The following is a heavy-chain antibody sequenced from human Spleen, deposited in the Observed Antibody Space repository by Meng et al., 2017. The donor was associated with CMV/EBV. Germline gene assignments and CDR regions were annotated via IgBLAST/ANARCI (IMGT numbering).Heavy chain of an antibody. D-gene: IGHD3-22*01. CDR1: GFNLGN. J-gene: IGHJ3*02. CDR3: ARASHYYDSAFDI. Sequence: GGSLRLSCAASGFNLGNMHWVRQAPGMGLEWVAFMRFAGSDKYYADSVKGRFTISRDNSKNTLYLQMNSLRAEDTAVYYCARASHYYDSAFDIWGQGTMVTVSS. CDR2: MRFAGSDK. V-gene: IGHV3-30*02.